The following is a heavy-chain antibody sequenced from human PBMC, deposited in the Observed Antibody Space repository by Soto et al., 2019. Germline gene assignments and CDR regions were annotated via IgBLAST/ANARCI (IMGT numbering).Heavy chain of an antibody. CDR1: RFTFSYYA. Sequence: GGSLRLSCAASRFTFSYYAMHWIRQAPGKGLEWMAVILSDGSKQYYAESVKGRFTISRDNSKSTLYLQMNSLRVEDTAVYYAIKSSRTLGDSWGQGTLVTVSS. D-gene: IGHD6-13*01. J-gene: IGHJ4*02. CDR2: ILSDGSKQ. CDR3: IKSSRTLGDS. V-gene: IGHV3-30-3*01.